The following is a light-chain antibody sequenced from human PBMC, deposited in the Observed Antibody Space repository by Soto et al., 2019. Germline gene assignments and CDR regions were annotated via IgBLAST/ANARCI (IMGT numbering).Light chain of an antibody. Sequence: DIQMTQSPSTLSASIGDRDTITCRASQSISTWLAWYQQKPGKAPKLLIYKASSLEGGVPSRFSGSGSGAEFTLTISSLQPDDFATYYCQQYSNYWTFGQGTKVEIK. CDR1: QSISTW. V-gene: IGKV1-5*03. CDR3: QQYSNYWT. CDR2: KAS. J-gene: IGKJ1*01.